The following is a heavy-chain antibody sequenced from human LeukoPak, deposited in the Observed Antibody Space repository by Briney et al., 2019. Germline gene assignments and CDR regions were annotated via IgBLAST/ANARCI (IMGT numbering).Heavy chain of an antibody. D-gene: IGHD3-22*01. CDR3: ATKGAHYYDSSGYYRGDAFDI. CDR1: GYTFTSYD. J-gene: IGHJ3*02. Sequence: GASVKVSCKASGYTFTSYDINWVRQATGQGLEWMGWMNPNSGNTGYAQKLQGRVTMTTDTSTSTAYMELRSLRSDDTAVYYCATKGAHYYDSSGYYRGDAFDIWGQGTMVTVSS. V-gene: IGHV1-8*01. CDR2: MNPNSGNT.